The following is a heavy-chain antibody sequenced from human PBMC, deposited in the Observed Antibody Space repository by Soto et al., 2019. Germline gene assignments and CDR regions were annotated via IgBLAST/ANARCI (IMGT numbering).Heavy chain of an antibody. CDR1: GYSFSSSW. CDR3: ATRAEYYDFWRGYYGA. Sequence: PGESLKISCKGSGYSFSSSWIGWVRQMSGKGLEWMGTIYPGDSDTRYSPSFQGQVIISADKSTSTAYLQWSSLKASDTAIYYCATRAEYYDFWRGYYGAWGQGTLVTVSS. V-gene: IGHV5-51*01. J-gene: IGHJ5*02. D-gene: IGHD3-3*01. CDR2: IYPGDSDT.